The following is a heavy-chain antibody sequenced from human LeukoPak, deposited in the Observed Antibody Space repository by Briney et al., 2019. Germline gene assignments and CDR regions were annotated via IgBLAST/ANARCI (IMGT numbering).Heavy chain of an antibody. Sequence: GGSLRLSCAASGFTFSSYAMSWVRQAPGKGLEWVSAISGSGDNTYYADSVKGRFTISRDNSKNTLYLQMNSPRAEDTAVYYCARPRYSYDSSASPYNWFDPWGQGTLVTVSS. D-gene: IGHD3-22*01. V-gene: IGHV3-23*01. CDR2: ISGSGDNT. J-gene: IGHJ5*02. CDR3: ARPRYSYDSSASPYNWFDP. CDR1: GFTFSSYA.